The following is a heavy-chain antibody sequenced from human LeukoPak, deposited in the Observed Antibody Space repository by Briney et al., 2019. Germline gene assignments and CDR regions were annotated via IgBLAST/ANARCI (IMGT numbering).Heavy chain of an antibody. Sequence: PGGSLRLSCAASGFTFSSYGMHWVRQAPGKGLEWVAVIWYDGSNKYYADSVKGRFTISRDNSKNTLYLQMNSLRAEDTAVYYCAKVSLLWFGELSAFDIWGQGTMVTVSS. CDR2: IWYDGSNK. V-gene: IGHV3-33*06. J-gene: IGHJ3*02. CDR3: AKVSLLWFGELSAFDI. D-gene: IGHD3-10*01. CDR1: GFTFSSYG.